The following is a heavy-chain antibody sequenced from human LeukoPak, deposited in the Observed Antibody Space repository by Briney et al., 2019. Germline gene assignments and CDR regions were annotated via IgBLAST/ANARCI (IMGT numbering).Heavy chain of an antibody. V-gene: IGHV4-59*01. CDR2: IYYSGST. CDR3: ARGNVWSGLDY. J-gene: IGHJ4*02. CDR1: GGSISSYY. D-gene: IGHD3-16*01. Sequence: KPSETLSLTCTVSGGSISSYYWSWIRQPPGKGLEWIGNIYYSGSTNYNPSLKSRVTISVDTSKNQFSLKLSSVTAADTAVYYCARGNVWSGLDYWGQGTLVTVSS.